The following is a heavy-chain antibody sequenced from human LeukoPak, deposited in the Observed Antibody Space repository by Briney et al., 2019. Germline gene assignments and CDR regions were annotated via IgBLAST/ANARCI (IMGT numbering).Heavy chain of an antibody. CDR1: GGSISSYY. D-gene: IGHD6-13*01. V-gene: IGHV4-59*01. CDR3: AREGSWYGGGLFDY. CDR2: IYYSGST. Sequence: SETLSLTCTVSGGSISSYYWSWIRQPPGKGLEWIGYIYYSGSTNYNPSLKSRVTISVDTSKNQFSLELSSVTAADTAVYYCAREGSWYGGGLFDYWGQGTLVTVSS. J-gene: IGHJ4*02.